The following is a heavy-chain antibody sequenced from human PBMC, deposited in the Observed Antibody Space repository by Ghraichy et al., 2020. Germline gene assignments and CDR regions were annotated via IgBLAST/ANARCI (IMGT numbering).Heavy chain of an antibody. V-gene: IGHV4-39*01. CDR2: IYHSGST. CDR1: GDSISSSSYD. CDR3: ARHRLNTLTCVFDY. Sequence: SETLSLICTVSGDSISSSSYDWGWIRQTPGKGLEWIGSIYHSGSTNYNPSLKSRVTISVDTSKNQFSLKLSSVTAADTAVYYCARHRLNTLTCVFDYWVLVTLVTVSS. J-gene: IGHJ4*02. D-gene: IGHD1-14*01.